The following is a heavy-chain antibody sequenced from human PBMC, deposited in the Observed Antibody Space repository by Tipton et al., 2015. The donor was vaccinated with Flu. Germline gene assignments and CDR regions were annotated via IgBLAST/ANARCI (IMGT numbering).Heavy chain of an antibody. V-gene: IGHV4-39*01. Sequence: TLSLTCTVSGGSISTSSYYWGWIRQPPGKGLEWIGSMLYSGSTKYSSSLKSRVTISVDTSKNQFSLNLTSVTAADTAVFYCARHMSGGTRRAYDFWGQGTLVTVSS. CDR1: GGSISTSSYY. CDR3: ARHMSGGTRRAYDF. CDR2: MLYSGST. J-gene: IGHJ4*02. D-gene: IGHD2-15*01.